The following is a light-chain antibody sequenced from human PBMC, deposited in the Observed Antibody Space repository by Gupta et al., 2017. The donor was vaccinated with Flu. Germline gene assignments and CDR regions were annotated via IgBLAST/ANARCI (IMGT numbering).Light chain of an antibody. CDR3: QQENSYSVT. J-gene: IGKJ1*01. Sequence: PSTLSASVGDRVTITCRASQSISSWLAWYQQKPGKAPKLLIYKASSLESGVPSRFSGSGSGTEFTLTISSLQPDDFATYYCQQENSYSVTFGQGTKVEIK. CDR1: QSISSW. CDR2: KAS. V-gene: IGKV1-5*03.